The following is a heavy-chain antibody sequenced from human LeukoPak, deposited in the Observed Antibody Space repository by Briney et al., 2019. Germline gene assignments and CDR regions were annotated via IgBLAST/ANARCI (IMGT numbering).Heavy chain of an antibody. V-gene: IGHV4-4*09. CDR2: IYTSGST. Sequence: PSETLSLTCTVSGGSISSYYWSWIRQPPGKGLEWIGYIYTSGSTNYNPSLKSRVTISVDTSKNQFSLKLSSVTAADTAVYYCAGTGPVVTSSYYYYYYMDVWGKGTTVTVSS. CDR1: GGSISSYY. D-gene: IGHD4-23*01. CDR3: AGTGPVVTSSYYYYYYMDV. J-gene: IGHJ6*03.